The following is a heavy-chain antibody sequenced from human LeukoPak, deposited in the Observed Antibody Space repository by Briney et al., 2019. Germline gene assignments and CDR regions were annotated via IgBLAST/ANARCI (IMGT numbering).Heavy chain of an antibody. Sequence: ASVKVSCKASGYTFTSYDINWVRQATGQGLEWMGWMNPNSGNTGYAQKFQGRVTMTRNTSISTAYMELSSLRSEDTAVYYCARARGYSYGIDCWGQGTLVTVSS. CDR3: ARARGYSYGIDC. J-gene: IGHJ4*02. CDR1: GYTFTSYD. V-gene: IGHV1-8*01. CDR2: MNPNSGNT. D-gene: IGHD5-18*01.